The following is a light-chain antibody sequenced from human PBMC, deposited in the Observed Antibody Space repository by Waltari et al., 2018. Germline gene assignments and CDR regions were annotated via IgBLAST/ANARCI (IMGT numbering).Light chain of an antibody. Sequence: EIVMTQSPGTLSLSPGERATLSCRASQTFRGRYIMWYQQKSGQDPRLLIQGASKRAAGIPDRFSGSGSVTDFTLTISTVEPEDFAVYHCQHYGNSRWTFGQGT. CDR1: QTFRGRY. V-gene: IGKV3-20*01. CDR3: QHYGNSRWT. J-gene: IGKJ1*01. CDR2: GAS.